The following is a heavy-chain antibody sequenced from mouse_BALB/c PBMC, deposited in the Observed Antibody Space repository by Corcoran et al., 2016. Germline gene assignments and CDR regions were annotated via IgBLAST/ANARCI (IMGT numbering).Heavy chain of an antibody. CDR2: INTYTGEP. CDR3: ARRGGFAY. J-gene: IGHJ3*01. Sequence: QIQLVQSGPELKKPGETVKISCKASGYTFTNYGMNWVKQAPGKGLKWMGWINTYTGEPTYADDFKGRFAFSLETSASTAYLQINNLKNEDMATYFCARRGGFAYWGQGTLVTVSA. V-gene: IGHV9-1*02. CDR1: GYTFTNYG.